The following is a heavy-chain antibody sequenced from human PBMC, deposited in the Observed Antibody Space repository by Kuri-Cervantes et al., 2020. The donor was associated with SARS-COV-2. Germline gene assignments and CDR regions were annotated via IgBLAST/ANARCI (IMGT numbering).Heavy chain of an antibody. CDR1: GYTLTELS. Sequence: ASVKVSCKVSGYTLTELSMHWVRQAPGQGLEWMGWINPNSGGTNYAQKFQGRVTMTRDTFISTAYMELSRLRSDDTAVYYCARDLAWGGYYMDVWGKGTTVTVSS. J-gene: IGHJ6*03. D-gene: IGHD7-27*01. CDR2: INPNSGGT. V-gene: IGHV1-2*02. CDR3: ARDLAWGGYYMDV.